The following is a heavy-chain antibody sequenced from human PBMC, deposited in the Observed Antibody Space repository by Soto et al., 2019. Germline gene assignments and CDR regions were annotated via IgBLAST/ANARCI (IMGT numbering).Heavy chain of an antibody. CDR3: ARVSAVAGNDY. Sequence: ASETLSLTCTVSGGSISSYCWSWIRQPPGKGLEWIGYIYYSGSTNYNPSLKSRVTISVDTSKNQFSLKLSSVTAADTAVYYCARVSAVAGNDYWGQGTLVTVSS. D-gene: IGHD6-19*01. V-gene: IGHV4-59*01. CDR2: IYYSGST. CDR1: GGSISSYC. J-gene: IGHJ4*02.